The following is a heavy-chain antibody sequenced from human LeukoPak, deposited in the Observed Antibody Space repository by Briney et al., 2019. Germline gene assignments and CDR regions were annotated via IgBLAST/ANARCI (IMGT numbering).Heavy chain of an antibody. CDR3: TTLYRNDP. J-gene: IGHJ5*02. V-gene: IGHV3-15*01. Sequence: PGGSLRLSCEASGLTFSNVWIHWVRQAPGKGPECVGHIRNNRDGGTADYAAPVKGRFTISRDDSTNTLFLQMRSLKAEDTAVYYCTTLYRNDPWGQGTLVTVSS. D-gene: IGHD4-11*01. CDR1: GLTFSNVW. CDR2: IRNNRDGGTA.